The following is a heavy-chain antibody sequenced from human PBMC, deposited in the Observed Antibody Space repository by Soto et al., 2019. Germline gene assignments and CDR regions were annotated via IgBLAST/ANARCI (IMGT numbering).Heavy chain of an antibody. V-gene: IGHV4-34*01. Sequence: KPSETLSLTCDVYGGSFSRYYWNWIRQPPGKGLEWLGEINHSGSTNYNPSLESRVTISLDTSKTQFSLKLTSVTAADTAVYYCARGEGRLVGTWFDTWGQGTLVTVSS. J-gene: IGHJ5*02. CDR2: INHSGST. CDR1: GGSFSRYY. D-gene: IGHD5-12*01. CDR3: ARGEGRLVGTWFDT.